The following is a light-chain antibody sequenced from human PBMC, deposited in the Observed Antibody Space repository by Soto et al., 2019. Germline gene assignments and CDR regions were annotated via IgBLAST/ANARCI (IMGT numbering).Light chain of an antibody. Sequence: DIQMTQSPSSLSASVGDRVTITCRASQAIYNYLAWYQQKPGKVPTLLISAASTLQSGVPSRFSGSGSGTDFTLTISSLQPEDVATDDCQEFSAVPTFGGGTKVEI. CDR3: QEFSAVPT. V-gene: IGKV1-27*01. J-gene: IGKJ4*01. CDR1: QAIYNY. CDR2: AAS.